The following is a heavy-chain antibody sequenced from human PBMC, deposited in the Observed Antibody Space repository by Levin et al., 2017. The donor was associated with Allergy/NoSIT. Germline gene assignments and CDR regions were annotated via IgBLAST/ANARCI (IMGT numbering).Heavy chain of an antibody. CDR3: ARDEGLA. CDR1: GFTFSNYA. J-gene: IGHJ5*02. CDR2: ISGSGTYI. V-gene: IGHV3-21*04. Sequence: GESLKISCAASGFTFSNYAMHWVRQAPGKGLEWVSTISGSGTYINYVDSVKGRFAISRDDAKNSVYLQMNSLRDEDTAVYYCARDEGLAWGQGVLVTVSS.